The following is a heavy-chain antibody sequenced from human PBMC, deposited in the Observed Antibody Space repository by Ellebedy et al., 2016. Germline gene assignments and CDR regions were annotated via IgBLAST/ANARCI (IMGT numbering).Heavy chain of an antibody. J-gene: IGHJ6*02. Sequence: GGSLRLSXAASGFTVSSNYMSWVRQAPGKGLEWVSVIYSGGSTYYADSVKGRFTISRDNSKNTLYLQMNSLRAEDTAVYYCARAGGEVGSSSWYGDYYYYYGMDVWGQGTTVTVSS. CDR1: GFTVSSNY. CDR2: IYSGGST. V-gene: IGHV3-66*01. D-gene: IGHD6-13*01. CDR3: ARAGGEVGSSSWYGDYYYYYGMDV.